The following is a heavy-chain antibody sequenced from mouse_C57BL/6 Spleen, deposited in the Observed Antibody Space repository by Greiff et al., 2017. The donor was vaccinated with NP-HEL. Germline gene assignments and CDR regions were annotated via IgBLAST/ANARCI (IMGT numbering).Heavy chain of an antibody. CDR1: GYTFTNYW. Sequence: QVQLQQPGAELVRPGTSVKLSCKASGYTFTNYWMHWVKQRPGQGLEWIGVIDPSDSYTNYNQKFKGKATLTVDTSSSTAYMQLSRLTSEDSAVYYCARFITAEVDNYFDYWGKGTTLTVSS. J-gene: IGHJ2*01. V-gene: IGHV1-59*01. D-gene: IGHD1-1*01. CDR3: ARFITAEVDNYFDY. CDR2: IDPSDSYT.